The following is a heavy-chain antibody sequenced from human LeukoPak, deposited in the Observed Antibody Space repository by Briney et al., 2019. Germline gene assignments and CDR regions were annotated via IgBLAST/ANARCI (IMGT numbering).Heavy chain of an antibody. Sequence: GGSLRLSCAASGFSLSNYGMDWVRQAPGKGLEWVSVIWYDGSNKDYADSVKGRFTISRDNSKNTLYLQMNSLRAEDTAVYYCARDRTSYGDFDYWGQGTLVTVSS. CDR2: IWYDGSNK. V-gene: IGHV3-33*01. D-gene: IGHD4-17*01. CDR1: GFSLSNYG. CDR3: ARDRTSYGDFDY. J-gene: IGHJ4*02.